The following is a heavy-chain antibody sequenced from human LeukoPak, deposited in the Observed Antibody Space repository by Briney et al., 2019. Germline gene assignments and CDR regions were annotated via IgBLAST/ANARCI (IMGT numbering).Heavy chain of an antibody. D-gene: IGHD6-6*01. CDR2: INPSGGST. Sequence: ASVNVSCKASGYTFTSYYMHWVRQAPGQGLEWMGIINPSGGSTSYAQKFQGRVTMTRDTSTSTVYMELSSLRSEDTAVYYCARDIAAHLFDPWGQGTLVTVSS. V-gene: IGHV1-46*01. CDR3: ARDIAAHLFDP. J-gene: IGHJ5*02. CDR1: GYTFTSYY.